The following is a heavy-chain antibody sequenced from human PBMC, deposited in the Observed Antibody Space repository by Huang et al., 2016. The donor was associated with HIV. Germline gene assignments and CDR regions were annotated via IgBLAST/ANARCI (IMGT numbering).Heavy chain of an antibody. V-gene: IGHV4-39*01. CDR2: IDYSGAP. CDR3: VGYCTGGTCFEAFDI. Sequence: QLQLQESGPGLVKPSETLSLTCTVSGGPISNSSHYWGWIRQPPGKGLEGIGSIDYSGAPHPNPSLKRRVTMSVDASKSQISLNLISVTAADTALYYCVGYCTGGTCFEAFDIWGQGTRVTVSS. CDR1: GGPISNSSHY. J-gene: IGHJ3*02. D-gene: IGHD2-8*02.